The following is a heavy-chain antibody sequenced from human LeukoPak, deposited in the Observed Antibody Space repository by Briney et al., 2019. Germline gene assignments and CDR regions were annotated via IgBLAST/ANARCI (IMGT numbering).Heavy chain of an antibody. D-gene: IGHD1-1*01. CDR1: GYSFTSYW. CDR2: IYPGDSDT. V-gene: IGHV5-51*01. CDR3: ARVYNWNDGDYYYGMDV. J-gene: IGHJ6*04. Sequence: GESLKISCKGSGYSFTSYWIGWVRQLPGKSLEWMGIIYPGDSDTRYSPSFQGQVTISADKSISTAYLQWSSLKASDTAMYYCARVYNWNDGDYYYGMDVWGKGTTVTVSS.